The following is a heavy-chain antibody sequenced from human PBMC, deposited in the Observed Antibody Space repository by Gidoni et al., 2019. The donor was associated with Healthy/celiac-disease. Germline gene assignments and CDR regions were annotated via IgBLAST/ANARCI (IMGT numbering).Heavy chain of an antibody. V-gene: IGHV3-33*01. J-gene: IGHJ4*02. CDR2: IWYDGSNK. CDR3: ARDLMSYFDY. CDR1: GFTFSSYG. Sequence: QVQLVESGGGVVQPGRSLRLSCAASGFTFSSYGMHWGRQAPGKGLEWVAVIWYDGSNKYYADSVKGRFTISRDNSKNTLYLQMNSLRAEDTAVYYCARDLMSYFDYWGQGTLVTVSS.